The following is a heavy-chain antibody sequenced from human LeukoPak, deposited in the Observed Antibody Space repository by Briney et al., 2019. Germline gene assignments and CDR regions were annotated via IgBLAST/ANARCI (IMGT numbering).Heavy chain of an antibody. CDR2: IWYDGINE. D-gene: IGHD6-13*01. J-gene: IGHJ4*02. CDR1: GFTFSSYG. V-gene: IGHV3-33*01. CDR3: VRDKGSSWGEKYYFDY. Sequence: GGSLRLSCAASGFTFSSYGMHWVRQAPGKGLEWVALIWYDGINEYYADSVKGRFSISRDDSKNILYLQMNSLRAEDTAVYYCVRDKGSSWGEKYYFDYWGQGTLVTVSS.